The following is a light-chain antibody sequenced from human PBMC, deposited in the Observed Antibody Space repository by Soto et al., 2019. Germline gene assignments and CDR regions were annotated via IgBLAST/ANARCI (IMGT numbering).Light chain of an antibody. CDR1: ESISSW. V-gene: IGKV1-5*03. Sequence: DIQMTQSPSTLAASVGDRVTITCRASESISSWLAWYQQKPGKAPKLLIYEASSLESGVPSRFSGSGSGTEFTLTISSLQPDDFATYSCQQYEAYPLTFGGGTKVEIK. CDR3: QQYEAYPLT. CDR2: EAS. J-gene: IGKJ4*01.